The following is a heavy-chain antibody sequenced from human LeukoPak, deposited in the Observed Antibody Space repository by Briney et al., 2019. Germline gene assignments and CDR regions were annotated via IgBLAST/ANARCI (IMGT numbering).Heavy chain of an antibody. CDR1: GFTFSDYS. Sequence: GGSLRLSCAASGFTFSDYSMSWIRQAPGKGLEWVSYISSSGSTIYYADSVKGRFTISRDNAKNSLYLQMNSLRAEDMALYYCAKGLIAVAGTLNDAFDIWGQGTMVTVSS. V-gene: IGHV3-11*01. CDR3: AKGLIAVAGTLNDAFDI. J-gene: IGHJ3*02. D-gene: IGHD6-19*01. CDR2: ISSSGSTI.